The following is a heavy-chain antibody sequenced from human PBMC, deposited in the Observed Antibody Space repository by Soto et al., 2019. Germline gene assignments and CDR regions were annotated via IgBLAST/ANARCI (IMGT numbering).Heavy chain of an antibody. J-gene: IGHJ4*02. CDR3: AKAGLSDDFWSGYYSIDY. Sequence: EVQLLESGGGLVQPGGSLRLSCAASGFTFSSYAMSWVRQAPGKGLEWVSAISGSGGSTYYADSVKGRFTISRDNSKNTLYLQMNSLRAADTAVYYCAKAGLSDDFWSGYYSIDYWGQGTLVTVSS. CDR1: GFTFSSYA. CDR2: ISGSGGST. D-gene: IGHD3-3*01. V-gene: IGHV3-23*01.